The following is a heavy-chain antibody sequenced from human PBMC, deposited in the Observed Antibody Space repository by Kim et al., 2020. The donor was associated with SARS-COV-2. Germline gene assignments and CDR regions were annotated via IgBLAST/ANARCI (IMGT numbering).Heavy chain of an antibody. V-gene: IGHV3-15*01. D-gene: IGHD3-10*01. Sequence: GGSLRLSCAASGFTFSNAWMSWVRQAPGKGLEWVGRIKSKTDGGTTDYAAPVKGRFTISRDDSKNTLYLQMNSLKTEDTAVYYCTTVIAMVRGVIIYYYYYGMDVWGQGTTVTVSS. CDR1: GFTFSNAW. CDR3: TTVIAMVRGVIIYYYYYGMDV. J-gene: IGHJ6*02. CDR2: IKSKTDGGTT.